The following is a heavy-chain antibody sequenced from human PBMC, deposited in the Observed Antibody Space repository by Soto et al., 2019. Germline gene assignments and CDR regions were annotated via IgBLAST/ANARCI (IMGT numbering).Heavy chain of an antibody. D-gene: IGHD3-16*01. CDR3: AGDWESSVSTWSFGGF. Sequence: QVQLVQSGAEVKKPGSLVKVSCKSSGGTYSPYTINWVRQAPGQGLEWMGRIIPFLGVTNYGLKFQARVTITADKATNTAYVELRGLRFEDTAVYYCAGDWESSVSTWSFGGFWGRGTLVTVSS. J-gene: IGHJ4*02. CDR2: IIPFLGVT. CDR1: GGTYSPYT. V-gene: IGHV1-69*08.